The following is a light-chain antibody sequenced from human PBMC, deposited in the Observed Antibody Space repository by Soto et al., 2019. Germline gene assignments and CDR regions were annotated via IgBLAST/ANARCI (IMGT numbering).Light chain of an antibody. CDR3: SSYAGSSNV. CDR2: EVN. Sequence: QSVLTQPPSASGSPGQSVAISCTGTSSDVGGYNYVSWYQQHPGKAPNLMIYEVNKRPSGVPDRFSGSKSGNTASLTVSGLQAEDEADYYCSSYAGSSNVFGTGTKSPS. J-gene: IGLJ1*01. CDR1: SSDVGGYNY. V-gene: IGLV2-8*01.